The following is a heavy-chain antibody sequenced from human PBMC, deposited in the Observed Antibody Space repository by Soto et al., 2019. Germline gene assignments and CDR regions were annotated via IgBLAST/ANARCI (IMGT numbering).Heavy chain of an antibody. CDR2: INAGNGNT. J-gene: IGHJ5*02. Sequence: ASVKVSCKASGYTFTSYAMHLVRQAPGQRLEWMGWINAGNGNTKYSQKFQGRVTITRDTSASTAYMELSSLRSEDTAVYYCAISNYDFWSGLPTNWFDPWGQGTLVTVSS. D-gene: IGHD3-3*01. V-gene: IGHV1-3*01. CDR3: AISNYDFWSGLPTNWFDP. CDR1: GYTFTSYA.